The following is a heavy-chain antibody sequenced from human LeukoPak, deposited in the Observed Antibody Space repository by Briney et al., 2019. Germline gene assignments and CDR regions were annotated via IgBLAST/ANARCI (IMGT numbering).Heavy chain of an antibody. CDR3: ARGEWPNWFDP. Sequence: GGSLRLSCAASGFTVSSNYMSWVRQAPGKGLEWVSVIYSGGSTYYADSVKGRFTISRDNSKSTLYLQMNSLRAEDTAVYYCARGEWPNWFDPWGQGTLVTVSS. V-gene: IGHV3-66*01. CDR2: IYSGGST. D-gene: IGHD3-3*01. J-gene: IGHJ5*02. CDR1: GFTVSSNY.